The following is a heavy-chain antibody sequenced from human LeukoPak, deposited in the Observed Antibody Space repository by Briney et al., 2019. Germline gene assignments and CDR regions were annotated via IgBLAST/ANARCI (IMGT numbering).Heavy chain of an antibody. Sequence: NPSETLSLTCTVSGGSISSYYWSWIRQPPGKGLEWIGYIYYSGSTNYNPSLKSRVTISVDTSKNQFSLKLSSVTAADTAVYYCVRDRYSGYDYYYYYYGMDVWGQGTTVTVSS. J-gene: IGHJ6*02. CDR1: GGSISSYY. CDR3: VRDRYSGYDYYYYYYGMDV. D-gene: IGHD5-12*01. V-gene: IGHV4-59*01. CDR2: IYYSGST.